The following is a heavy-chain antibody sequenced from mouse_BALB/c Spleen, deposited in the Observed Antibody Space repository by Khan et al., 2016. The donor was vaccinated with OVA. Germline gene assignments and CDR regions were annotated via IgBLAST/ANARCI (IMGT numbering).Heavy chain of an antibody. CDR1: GYSFTSYY. CDR3: TRHGYVAGFTY. V-gene: IGHV1-31*01. CDR2: IDPFSGDT. D-gene: IGHD2-2*01. J-gene: IGHJ3*01. Sequence: VQLQQSGPELMKPGASVKISCKASGYSFTSYYIHWVMESHGKSLEWIGYIDPFSGDTTYNQKFKGKATLTVDKSSSTAYILLSNLTSEDSAVYYWTRHGYVAGFTYWGQGTLVTVSA.